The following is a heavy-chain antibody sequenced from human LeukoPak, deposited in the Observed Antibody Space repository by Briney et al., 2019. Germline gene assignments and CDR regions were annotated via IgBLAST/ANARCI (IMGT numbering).Heavy chain of an antibody. Sequence: GGSLRLSCAASGFTFSSYGMHWVRQAPGKGLEWVAVMSYDGSNKYYADSVKGRFTISRDNSKNTLYLQMNSLRAEDTAVYYCAKDINYYDSSGYVFDYWGQGTLVTVSS. CDR3: AKDINYYDSSGYVFDY. CDR1: GFTFSSYG. J-gene: IGHJ4*02. CDR2: MSYDGSNK. D-gene: IGHD3-22*01. V-gene: IGHV3-30*18.